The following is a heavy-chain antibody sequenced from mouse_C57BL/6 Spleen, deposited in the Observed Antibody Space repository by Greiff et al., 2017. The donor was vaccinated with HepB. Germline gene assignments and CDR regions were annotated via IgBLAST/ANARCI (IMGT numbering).Heavy chain of an antibody. J-gene: IGHJ4*01. D-gene: IGHD1-2*01. Sequence: EVQLQQSGPELVKPGASVKISCKASGYTFTDYYMNWVKQSHGKSLEWIGDINPNNGGTSYNQKFKGKATLTVDKSSSTAYMELRSLTSEDSAVYYCARWGTTAGYAMDYWGQGTSVTVSS. V-gene: IGHV1-26*01. CDR3: ARWGTTAGYAMDY. CDR2: INPNNGGT. CDR1: GYTFTDYY.